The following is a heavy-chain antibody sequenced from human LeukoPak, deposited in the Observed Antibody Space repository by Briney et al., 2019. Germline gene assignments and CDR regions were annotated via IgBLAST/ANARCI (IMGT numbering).Heavy chain of an antibody. CDR1: GFAFSNYG. D-gene: IGHD3-10*01. V-gene: IGHV3-49*04. CDR3: TSGVWFGELLYFDY. CDR2: IRSKAYGGTT. Sequence: GGSLRLSCTASGFAFSNYGINWVRQAPGKGLEGVGFIRSKAYGGTTEYAASVKGRFTISRDDSKSIAYLQMNSLKTEDTAVYYCTSGVWFGELLYFDYWGQGTLVTVSS. J-gene: IGHJ4*02.